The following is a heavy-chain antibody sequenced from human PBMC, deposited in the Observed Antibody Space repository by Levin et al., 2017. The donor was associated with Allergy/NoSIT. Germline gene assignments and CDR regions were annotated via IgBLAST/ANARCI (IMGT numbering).Heavy chain of an antibody. D-gene: IGHD3-10*01. CDR1: GGSFSGYY. V-gene: IGHV4-34*01. J-gene: IGHJ5*02. Sequence: PSETLSLTCAVYGGSFSGYYWSWIRQPPGKGLEWIGEINHSGSTNYNPSLKSRVTISVDTSKNQFSLKLSSVTAADTAVYYCARGGNYYGSGSYSFWGQNWFDPWGQGTLVTVSS. CDR3: ARGGNYYGSGSYSFWGQNWFDP. CDR2: INHSGST.